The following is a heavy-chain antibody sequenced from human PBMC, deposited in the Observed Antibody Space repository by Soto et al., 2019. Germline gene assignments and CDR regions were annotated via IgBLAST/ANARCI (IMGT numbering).Heavy chain of an antibody. Sequence: EVQLLESGGGLVQPGGSLRLSCAASGFTFNNYAMSWVRQAPGKGLEWVSAISGRGGSAYHADSVKGRFTISRDNSKNTLYLQMNSLRAEDTAVYYCARFAGRFGELLSQFYQYGLDVWGQGTTVTVSS. V-gene: IGHV3-23*01. J-gene: IGHJ6*02. D-gene: IGHD3-10*01. CDR2: ISGRGGSA. CDR1: GFTFNNYA. CDR3: ARFAGRFGELLSQFYQYGLDV.